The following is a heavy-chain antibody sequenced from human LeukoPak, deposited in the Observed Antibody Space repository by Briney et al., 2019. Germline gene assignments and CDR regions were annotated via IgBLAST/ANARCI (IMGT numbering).Heavy chain of an antibody. V-gene: IGHV3-30*18. Sequence: PGRTLRLTCAASGFTFSSYGRHWVRQAPGKGLEWVAGISYDGSNKYNADSVKGRFTISRDNSKNTLYLQMNSLRAEDTAVSCCAKDQAILVDTAMVTPFDYWGQGTLVTVSS. D-gene: IGHD5-18*01. CDR1: GFTFSSYG. CDR3: AKDQAILVDTAMVTPFDY. J-gene: IGHJ4*02. CDR2: ISYDGSNK.